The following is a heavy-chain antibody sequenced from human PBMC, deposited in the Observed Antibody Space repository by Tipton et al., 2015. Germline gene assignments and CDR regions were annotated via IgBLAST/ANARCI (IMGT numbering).Heavy chain of an antibody. Sequence: TLSLTCTVSGVSINSGGYYWSWIRQHPGKGLEWIGNIHYSGTTYYNPSLKSRPTISVDTSKNQFSLKLTSVTASDTAVYYCVSSYQYYSYYYGKDVWGQGTTVTVAS. CDR1: GVSINSGGYY. D-gene: IGHD2-2*01. CDR3: VSSYQYYSYYYGKDV. CDR2: IHYSGTT. J-gene: IGHJ6*02. V-gene: IGHV4-31*03.